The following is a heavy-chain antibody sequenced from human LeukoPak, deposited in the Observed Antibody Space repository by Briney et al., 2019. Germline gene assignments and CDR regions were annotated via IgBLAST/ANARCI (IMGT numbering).Heavy chain of an antibody. V-gene: IGHV3-30*02. CDR3: AKSLYSSGTRRYMDV. D-gene: IGHD6-19*01. Sequence: PGGSLRLSCAASGFTFSSYGMHWVRQAPGKGLEWVAFIRYDGSNKYYADSVKGRFTISRDNSKNTLYLQMNSLRAEDTAVYYCAKSLYSSGTRRYMDVWGKGTKVTVSS. J-gene: IGHJ6*03. CDR2: IRYDGSNK. CDR1: GFTFSSYG.